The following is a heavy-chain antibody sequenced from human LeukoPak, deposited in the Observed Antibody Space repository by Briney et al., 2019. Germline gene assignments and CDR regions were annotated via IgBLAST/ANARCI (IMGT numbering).Heavy chain of an antibody. CDR3: ARVYRSGGSIDY. J-gene: IGHJ4*02. CDR2: ISNTCGTM. V-gene: IGHV3-48*03. CDR1: GFTFSSYE. D-gene: IGHD2-15*01. Sequence: PGGSLRLSCAASGFTFSSYEMNWVRQAPGKGLEWVSYISNTCGTMYYADSVKGRFTISRDNAKNSLYLQMNSLRAEDTAVYYCARVYRSGGSIDYWGQGTLVTVSS.